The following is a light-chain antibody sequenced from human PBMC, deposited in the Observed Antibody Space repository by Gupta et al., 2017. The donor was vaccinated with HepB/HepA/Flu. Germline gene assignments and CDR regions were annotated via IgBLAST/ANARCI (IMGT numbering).Light chain of an antibody. CDR2: KDI. CDR3: QSADNSGTDVV. Sequence: SFALPQPPSVSVSPGQTARITCSGDALGRQYAYWYQQRPGQAPVLVIFKDIERPSGIPERFSGSSSGTTVALTINGGLAEEEADYYCQSADNSGTDVVFGGGTKLTVL. V-gene: IGLV3-25*02. J-gene: IGLJ2*01. CDR1: ALGRQY.